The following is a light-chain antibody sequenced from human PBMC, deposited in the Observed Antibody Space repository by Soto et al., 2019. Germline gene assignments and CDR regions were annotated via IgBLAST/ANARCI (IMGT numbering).Light chain of an antibody. J-gene: IGKJ4*01. CDR2: DAS. Sequence: EIVLTQSPGTVSLSPGERATLSCRASQSVSSRSAWYQQRPGQAPRLLIYDASNRATGIPDRFSGSGSGTDFTLTISRLEPEDFAVYYCQQYSNSPRTFGGGTKLEIK. CDR3: QQYSNSPRT. CDR1: QSVSSRS. V-gene: IGKV3-20*01.